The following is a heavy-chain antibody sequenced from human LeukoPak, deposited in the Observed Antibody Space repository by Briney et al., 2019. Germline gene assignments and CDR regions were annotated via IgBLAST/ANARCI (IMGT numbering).Heavy chain of an antibody. D-gene: IGHD4-17*01. CDR3: ASGLRYLFDY. CDR1: GGSISSHY. CDR2: IYYSGST. V-gene: IGHV4-59*11. J-gene: IGHJ4*02. Sequence: SETLSLTCTVSGGSISSHYWSWIRQPPGKGLEWIGYIYYSGSTNYNPSLKSRVTISVDTSKNQFSLKLSSVTAADTAVYYCASGLRYLFDYWGQGTLATVSS.